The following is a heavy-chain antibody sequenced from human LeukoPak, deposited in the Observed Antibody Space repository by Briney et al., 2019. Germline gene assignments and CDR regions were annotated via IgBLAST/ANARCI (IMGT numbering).Heavy chain of an antibody. V-gene: IGHV4-59*01. Sequence: KPSETLSLTCTVSGGSINNYYWSWIRQPPGRGLEWLGYIYYNGVTNYNPSLKSRLTISVDTSKNQFSLKLTSVTAADTAVYYCARLHALRAEEFDPWGQRTLVTVSS. CDR1: GGSINNYY. CDR2: IYYNGVT. CDR3: ARLHALRAEEFDP. J-gene: IGHJ5*02. D-gene: IGHD3-16*01.